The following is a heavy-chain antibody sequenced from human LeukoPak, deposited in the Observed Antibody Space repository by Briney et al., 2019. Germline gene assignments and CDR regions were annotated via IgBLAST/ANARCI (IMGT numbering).Heavy chain of an antibody. CDR3: ARVTPEPRVTIFGVVTDPFYMDV. CDR1: GGSISSHY. D-gene: IGHD3-3*01. Sequence: PSETLSLTCTVSGGSISSHYWSWIRQPPGKGLEWIGYFYYSGSTNYNPSLKSRVTISVDTSKNQFSLKLSSVTAADTAVYYCARVTPEPRVTIFGVVTDPFYMDVWGKRTTVTVSS. V-gene: IGHV4-59*11. J-gene: IGHJ6*03. CDR2: FYYSGST.